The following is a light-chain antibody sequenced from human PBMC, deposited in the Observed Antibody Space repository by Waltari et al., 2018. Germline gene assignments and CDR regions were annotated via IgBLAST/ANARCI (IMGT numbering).Light chain of an antibody. CDR2: DIS. CDR1: QSVDYK. J-gene: IGKJ4*01. V-gene: IGKV3-15*01. CDR3: QQYDSWPQT. Sequence: EVVMTQSPATLSVSPGERATLFCRTSQSVDYKLAWYQHKPGQAPRLLIYDISTRIPGVPARFSGCGSGTLFTLTISSRQSEDFAVYYCQQYDSWPQTFGGGTKVEIK.